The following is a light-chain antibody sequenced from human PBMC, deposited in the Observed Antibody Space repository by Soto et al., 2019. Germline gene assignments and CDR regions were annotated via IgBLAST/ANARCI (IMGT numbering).Light chain of an antibody. CDR1: QTISSW. V-gene: IGKV1-5*03. CDR2: KAS. CDR3: QQLRMYPST. J-gene: IGKJ4*01. Sequence: DIQMTQSPSTLSGSVGDRVTITCRPSQTISSWLAWYQQKPGKAPKLLIYKASTLKSGVPSRFSGSGSGTDFALTITSLQAEDFATYYCQQLRMYPSTFGGGTKVDI.